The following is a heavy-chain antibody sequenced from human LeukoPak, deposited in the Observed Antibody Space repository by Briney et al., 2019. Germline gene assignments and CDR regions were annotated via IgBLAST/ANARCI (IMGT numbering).Heavy chain of an antibody. CDR1: GFTFSTSW. J-gene: IGHJ4*02. CDR3: VRALLGTSDY. V-gene: IGHV3-74*01. Sequence: GGSLTLSCAASGFTFSTSWMHWVRQVPGKGLVWVSRINPDGSITNYADSVKGRFTISRDNANNMLYLLMNSLRVDDTAVYYCVRALLGTSDYWGQGTLVTVSS. D-gene: IGHD7-27*01. CDR2: INPDGSIT.